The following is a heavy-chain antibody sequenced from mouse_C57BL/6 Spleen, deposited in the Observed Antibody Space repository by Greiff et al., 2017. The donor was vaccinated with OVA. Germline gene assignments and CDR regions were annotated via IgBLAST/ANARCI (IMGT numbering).Heavy chain of an antibody. V-gene: IGHV1-4*01. Sequence: QVQLQQSGAELARPGASVKMSCKASGYTFTSYTMHWVKQRPGQGLEWIGYINPSSGYTKYNQKFKDKATLTADKSSSTAYMQLSSLTSEDSAVYYCARDDGLGWFAYWGQGTLVTVSA. D-gene: IGHD2-3*01. CDR1: GYTFTSYT. CDR3: ARDDGLGWFAY. CDR2: INPSSGYT. J-gene: IGHJ3*01.